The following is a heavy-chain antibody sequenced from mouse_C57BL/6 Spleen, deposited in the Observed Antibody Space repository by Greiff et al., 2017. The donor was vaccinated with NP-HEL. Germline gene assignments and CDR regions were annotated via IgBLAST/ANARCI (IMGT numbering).Heavy chain of an antibody. J-gene: IGHJ2*01. Sequence: EVQLQQSGPELVKPGASVKISCKASGYTFTDYYMNWVKQSHGKSLEWIGDINPNNGGTSYNQKFKGKATLTVDKSSSTAYMELRSLTSEDSAVYYCARREAVTTPPDYWGQGTTLTVSS. V-gene: IGHV1-26*01. CDR1: GYTFTDYY. CDR3: ARREAVTTPPDY. CDR2: INPNNGGT. D-gene: IGHD2-3*01.